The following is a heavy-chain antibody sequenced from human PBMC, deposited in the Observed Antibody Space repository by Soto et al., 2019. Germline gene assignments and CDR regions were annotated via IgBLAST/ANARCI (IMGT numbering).Heavy chain of an antibody. D-gene: IGHD3-16*02. Sequence: EVQLVESGGGLVKEGGSLRLSCAASGFTFNKAWMSWVRQAPGKGLEWVGRIKSRSHGETIEYAAPVRGRFIISRDDSENTLYLKMNSLRTEDTGVYHCLTLGEVIVEYWGRGTLVTVSS. CDR3: LTLGEVIVEY. CDR2: IKSRSHGETI. CDR1: GFTFNKAW. V-gene: IGHV3-15*01. J-gene: IGHJ4*02.